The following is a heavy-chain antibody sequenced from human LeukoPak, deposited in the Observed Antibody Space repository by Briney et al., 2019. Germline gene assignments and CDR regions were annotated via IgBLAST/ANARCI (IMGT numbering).Heavy chain of an antibody. D-gene: IGHD3-22*01. CDR1: GGSISSYY. Sequence: SETLSLTCTVSGGSISSYYWSWIRQPPGKGLEWIGYFYYSGSTNYNPSLKSRVTISVDTSKNQFSLKLSSVTAADTAVYYCARRANSGFDAFDIWGQGTMVTVSS. CDR2: FYYSGST. CDR3: ARRANSGFDAFDI. V-gene: IGHV4-59*01. J-gene: IGHJ3*02.